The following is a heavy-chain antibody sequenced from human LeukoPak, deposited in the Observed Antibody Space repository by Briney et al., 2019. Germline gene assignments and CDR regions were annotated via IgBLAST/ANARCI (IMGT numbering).Heavy chain of an antibody. Sequence: GRSLRLSCPASGFTFSRYDMHWVRQATGKGLEWVSFIGTVGDTYYSDSVKGRFTISRENAKNCLYLQMHSLRVGDTAVYYCARGPLVGTTNYYFDYWGQGTLVTVSS. CDR3: ARGPLVGTTNYYFDY. V-gene: IGHV3-13*01. J-gene: IGHJ4*02. D-gene: IGHD2/OR15-2a*01. CDR1: GFTFSRYD. CDR2: IGTVGDT.